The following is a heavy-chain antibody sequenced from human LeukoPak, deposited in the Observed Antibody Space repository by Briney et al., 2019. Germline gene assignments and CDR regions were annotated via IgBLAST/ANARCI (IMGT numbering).Heavy chain of an antibody. D-gene: IGHD3-10*01. V-gene: IGHV4-4*07. CDR3: ARDLPYYYGSGSTQDYYYMDV. J-gene: IGHJ6*03. Sequence: SETLSLTCTVSGGSISSYYWSWIRQPAGKGLEWIGRIYTSGSTNYNPSLKSRVTMSVDTSKNQFPLKLSSVTAADTAVYYCARDLPYYYGSGSTQDYYYMDVWGKGTTVTVSS. CDR1: GGSISSYY. CDR2: IYTSGST.